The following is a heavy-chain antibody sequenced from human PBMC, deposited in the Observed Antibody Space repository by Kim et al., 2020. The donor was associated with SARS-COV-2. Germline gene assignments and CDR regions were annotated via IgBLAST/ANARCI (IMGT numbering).Heavy chain of an antibody. Sequence: GGSLRLSCATSGFTFSSSWMTWVRQAPGKGLEWVANIKQDESEKNYVDSSKGRFSISRDNAKNSLYLQMNSLRVEDTAVYYCVKGGWFGLSWGQGILVTVSS. V-gene: IGHV3-7*01. CDR1: GFTFSSSW. J-gene: IGHJ5*02. D-gene: IGHD3-10*01. CDR2: IKQDESEK. CDR3: VKGGWFGLS.